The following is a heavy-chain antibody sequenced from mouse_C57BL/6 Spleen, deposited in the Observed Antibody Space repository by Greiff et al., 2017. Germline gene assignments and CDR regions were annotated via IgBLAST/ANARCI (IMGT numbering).Heavy chain of an antibody. Sequence: LQQPGAELVRPGSSVKLSCKASGYTFTSYWMDWVKQRPGQGLEWIGNIYPSDSETHYNQKFKDKATLTVDKSSSTAYMQLSSLTSEDSAVYYCARGPRNYFDYWGQGTTLTVSS. CDR1: GYTFTSYW. CDR3: ARGPRNYFDY. CDR2: IYPSDSET. V-gene: IGHV1-61*01. J-gene: IGHJ2*01.